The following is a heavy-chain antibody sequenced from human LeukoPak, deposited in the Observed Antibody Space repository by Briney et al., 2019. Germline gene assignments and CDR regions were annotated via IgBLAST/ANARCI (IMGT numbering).Heavy chain of an antibody. CDR2: INTNTGNP. CDR1: GYTFTSYA. Sequence: GASVKVSCKASGYTFTSYAMNWVRQAPGQGLEWMGWINTNTGNPTYAQGFTGRFVFSLDTSVSTAYLQISSLKAEDTAVYYCARVQYYYGSGSYYKDWYFDLWGRGTLVTVSS. CDR3: ARVQYYYGSGSYYKDWYFDL. D-gene: IGHD3-10*01. J-gene: IGHJ2*01. V-gene: IGHV7-4-1*02.